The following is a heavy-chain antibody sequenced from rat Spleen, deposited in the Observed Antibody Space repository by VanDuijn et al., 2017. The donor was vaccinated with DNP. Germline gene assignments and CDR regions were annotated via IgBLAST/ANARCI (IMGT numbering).Heavy chain of an antibody. CDR2: IRYDGGST. Sequence: EVQLVESGGGLVQPGKSLRLSCAASGFSFNAYYMAWVRQAPTKGLEWAAYIRYDGGSTYYGDSVKGRFTISRDNAKSTLYLEMSSLRSEDMATYYCARHVLPLRVWDYWGQGVMVTVSS. J-gene: IGHJ2*01. CDR3: ARHVLPLRVWDY. V-gene: IGHV5-22*01. D-gene: IGHD4-1*01. CDR1: GFSFNAYY.